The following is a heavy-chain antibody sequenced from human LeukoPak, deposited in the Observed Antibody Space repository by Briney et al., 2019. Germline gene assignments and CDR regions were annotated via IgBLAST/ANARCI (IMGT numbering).Heavy chain of an antibody. CDR1: GYSISSGYY. D-gene: IGHD3-22*01. CDR3: ARLVSDPNTYYYDSSGDDAFDI. J-gene: IGHJ3*02. CDR2: IYYSGST. Sequence: SETLSLTCTVSGYSISSGYYWGWIRQPPGKGLEWIGSIYYSGSTYYNPSLKSRVTISVDTSKNQFSLKLSSVTAADTAVYYCARLVSDPNTYYYDSSGDDAFDIWGQGTMVTVSS. V-gene: IGHV4-38-2*02.